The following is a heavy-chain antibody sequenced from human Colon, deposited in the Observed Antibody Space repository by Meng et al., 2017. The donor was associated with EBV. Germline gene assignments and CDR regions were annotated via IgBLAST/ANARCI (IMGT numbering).Heavy chain of an antibody. CDR1: GDSVSTNSAG. D-gene: IGHD1-26*01. CDR3: ARVAVGTSSFDY. Sequence: QVRLQTSGPGLGKPSQTLSPTCAISGDSVSTNSAGWNWIRQSSSRGLGWLGRTYYRSKWYNDYAVSVKSRITINPDTSKNQFSLQLNSVTPEDTAVYYCARVAVGTSSFDYWGQGTLVTVSS. V-gene: IGHV6-1*01. J-gene: IGHJ4*02. CDR2: TYYRSKWYN.